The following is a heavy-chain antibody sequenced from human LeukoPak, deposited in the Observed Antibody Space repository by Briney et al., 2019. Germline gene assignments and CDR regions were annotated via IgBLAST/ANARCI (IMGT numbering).Heavy chain of an antibody. CDR3: AVAMVRRPVDY. J-gene: IGHJ4*02. D-gene: IGHD3-10*01. CDR2: INHSGST. V-gene: IGHV4-34*01. Sequence: SEILSLTCAVYGGSFSGYYWSWIRQPPGKGLEWIGEINHSGSTNYNPSLKSRVTISVDTSKNQFSLKLSSVTAADTAVYYCAVAMVRRPVDYWGQGTLVTVSS. CDR1: GGSFSGYY.